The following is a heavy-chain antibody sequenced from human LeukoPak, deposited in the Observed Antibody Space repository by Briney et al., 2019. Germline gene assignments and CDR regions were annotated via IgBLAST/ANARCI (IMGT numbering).Heavy chain of an antibody. Sequence: ASVKVSCKAFGYTFSSCGVSWVRQAPGQGLEWMGWISAYNGNTKYAQKFQGRVTMTTDTSTSTAYMELRSLRSDDTAVYYCARDGIAVAGITFDYWGQGTLVTVSS. CDR3: ARDGIAVAGITFDY. J-gene: IGHJ4*02. CDR2: ISAYNGNT. CDR1: GYTFSSCG. V-gene: IGHV1-18*01. D-gene: IGHD6-19*01.